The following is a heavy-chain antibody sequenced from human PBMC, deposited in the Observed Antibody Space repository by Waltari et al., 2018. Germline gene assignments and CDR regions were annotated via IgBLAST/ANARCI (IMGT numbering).Heavy chain of an antibody. Sequence: QVQLQESGPGLVKPSETLSLTCAVSGYSISSGYYWGWIRQPPGKGLEWIGSIYHSGSTYYNPSLKSRVTISVDTSKNQFSLKLSSVTAADTAVYYCASSRVGATRQDYWGQGTLVTVSS. V-gene: IGHV4-38-2*01. CDR2: IYHSGST. CDR3: ASSRVGATRQDY. J-gene: IGHJ4*02. CDR1: GYSISSGYY. D-gene: IGHD1-26*01.